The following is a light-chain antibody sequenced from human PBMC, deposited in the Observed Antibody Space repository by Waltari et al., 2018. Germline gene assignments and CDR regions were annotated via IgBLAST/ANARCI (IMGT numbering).Light chain of an antibody. CDR3: QSYDNRLSAVV. J-gene: IGLJ2*01. Sequence: QSVLTQPPSVSGAPGQRVTISCTGSSSNIGAGYDVHWYQHLPGTAPKLLIFVFHVRPSGFPDRFSGSKSGTSASLAITGLQAEDEADYYCQSYDNRLSAVVFGGGTKLTVL. V-gene: IGLV1-40*01. CDR2: VFH. CDR1: SSNIGAGYD.